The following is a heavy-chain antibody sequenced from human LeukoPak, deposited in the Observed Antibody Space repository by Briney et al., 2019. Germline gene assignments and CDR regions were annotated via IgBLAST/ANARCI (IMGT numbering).Heavy chain of an antibody. CDR1: GYTFISYG. Sequence: ASVKVSCKASGYTFISYGISWVRQAPGQGLEWMGWISAYNGNTNYAQKLQGRVTMTTDTSTSTAYMELRSLRSDDTAVYYCARAGIAAARSYFDYWGQGTLVTVSS. CDR3: ARAGIAAARSYFDY. J-gene: IGHJ4*02. D-gene: IGHD6-13*01. CDR2: ISAYNGNT. V-gene: IGHV1-18*01.